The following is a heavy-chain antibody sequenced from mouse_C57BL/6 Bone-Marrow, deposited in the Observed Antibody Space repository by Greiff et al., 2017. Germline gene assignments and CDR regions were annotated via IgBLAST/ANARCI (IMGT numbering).Heavy chain of an antibody. CDR1: GYTFTSYW. V-gene: IGHV1-50*01. CDR3: AREGDGYLLDY. D-gene: IGHD2-3*01. CDR2: IDPSDSYT. Sequence: QVQLQQPGAELVKPGASVKLSCKASGYTFTSYWMQWVKQRPGQGLEWIGEIDPSDSYTNYNQKLKGKATLTVDTSAITAYMQLSSLTSEDSAVYYCAREGDGYLLDYWGQGTTLTVSS. J-gene: IGHJ2*01.